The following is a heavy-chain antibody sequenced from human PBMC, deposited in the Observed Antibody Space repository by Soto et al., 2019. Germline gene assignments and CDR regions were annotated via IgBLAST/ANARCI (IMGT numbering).Heavy chain of an antibody. D-gene: IGHD1-7*01. Sequence: ASVKVSCKVSGYTLTELSMHWVRQAPGKGLEWMGGFDPEDGETIYAQKFQGRVTVTEDTSTDTAYMELSSLRSEDTAVYYCATDLGNWNYDAFDIWGQGTMVTVSS. CDR3: ATDLGNWNYDAFDI. V-gene: IGHV1-24*01. J-gene: IGHJ3*02. CDR1: GYTLTELS. CDR2: FDPEDGET.